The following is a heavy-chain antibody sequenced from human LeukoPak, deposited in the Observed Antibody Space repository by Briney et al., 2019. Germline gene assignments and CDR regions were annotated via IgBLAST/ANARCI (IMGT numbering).Heavy chain of an antibody. J-gene: IGHJ6*02. Sequence: GGSLRLSCAASGFSFSGHWMHWARQAPGKGLEWVASINHNGNVNYYVDSVKGRFTISRDNAKNSLYLQMSNLRAEDTAVYFCARGGGLDVWGQGATVTVSS. V-gene: IGHV3-7*03. CDR3: ARGGGLDV. D-gene: IGHD3-16*01. CDR2: INHNGNVN. CDR1: GFSFSGHW.